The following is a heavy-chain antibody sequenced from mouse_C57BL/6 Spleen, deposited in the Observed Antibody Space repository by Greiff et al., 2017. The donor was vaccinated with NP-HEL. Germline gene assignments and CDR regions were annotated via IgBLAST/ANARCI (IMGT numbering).Heavy chain of an antibody. CDR1: GFNIKDYY. CDR2: IDPEDGDT. D-gene: IGHD2-5*01. Sequence: DVQLQEYGAELVRPGASVKLSCTASGFNIKDYYMHWVKQRPEQGLEWIGRIDPEDGDTEYAPKFQGKATMTADTSSNTAYLQLSSLTSEDTAVYYCTTDSNYVRFAYWGQGTLVTVSA. J-gene: IGHJ3*01. V-gene: IGHV14-1*01. CDR3: TTDSNYVRFAY.